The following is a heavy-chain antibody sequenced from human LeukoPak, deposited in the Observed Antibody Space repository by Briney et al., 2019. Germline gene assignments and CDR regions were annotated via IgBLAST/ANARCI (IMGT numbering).Heavy chain of an antibody. CDR3: ARPHSYGRYFDY. V-gene: IGHV4-34*01. J-gene: IGHJ4*02. CDR1: GGSISGYY. Sequence: SETLSLTCSVSGGSISGYYWSWIRQPPGKGLEWIGEINHSGSTNYNPSLKSRVTISVDTSKNQFSLKLSSVTAADTAVYYCARPHSYGRYFDYWGQGTLVTVSS. D-gene: IGHD5-18*01. CDR2: INHSGST.